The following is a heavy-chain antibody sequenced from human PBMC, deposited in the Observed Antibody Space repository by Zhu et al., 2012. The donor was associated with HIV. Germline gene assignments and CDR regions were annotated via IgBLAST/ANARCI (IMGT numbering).Heavy chain of an antibody. D-gene: IGHD4-17*01. V-gene: IGHV4-38-2*01. CDR2: IHHGGTT. Sequence: QVQLQESGPGLVKPSETLPLTCDVSGYSISSGYFWGWIRQPQGKGLEWIGAIHHGGTTSYNPSLKSRVAISVDTSRNQFSLRLSSVTAADTAVYYCARHSLSTYGVWGQGTLVTVSS. CDR1: GYSISSGYF. CDR3: ARHSLSTYGV. J-gene: IGHJ4*02.